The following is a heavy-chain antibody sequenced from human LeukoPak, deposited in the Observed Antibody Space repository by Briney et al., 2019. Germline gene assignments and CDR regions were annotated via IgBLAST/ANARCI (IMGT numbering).Heavy chain of an antibody. D-gene: IGHD1-26*01. CDR3: AKDLGSSNWFDP. CDR2: IRYDGSNK. J-gene: IGHJ5*02. V-gene: IGHV3-30*02. CDR1: GFTFSSYG. Sequence: GRSLRLSCAASGFTFSSYGMHWVRQAPGKGLEWVAFIRYDGSNKYYADSVKGRFTISRDNSKNTLYLQMNSLRAEDTAVYYCAKDLGSSNWFDPWGQGTLVTVSS.